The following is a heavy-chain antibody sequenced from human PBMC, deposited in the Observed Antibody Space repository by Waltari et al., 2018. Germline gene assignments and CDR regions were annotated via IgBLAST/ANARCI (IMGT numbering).Heavy chain of an antibody. CDR3: TKEKRGSNWSVFDY. CDR1: GFNFDDFA. CDR2: IGSDGYRT. V-gene: IGHV3-43*01. D-gene: IGHD6-13*01. Sequence: EVQLVESGGLVVQPGVSLRLSCAASGFNFDDFAIHWVRQAPGKGLGCVVLIGSDGYRTYYADSVKGRFTISRDNRKKSLYLQLNSVTTEDTALYYCTKEKRGSNWSVFDYWGLGTLVTVSS. J-gene: IGHJ4*02.